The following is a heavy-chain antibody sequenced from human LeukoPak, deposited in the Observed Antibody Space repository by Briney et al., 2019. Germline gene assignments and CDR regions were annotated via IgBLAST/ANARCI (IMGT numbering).Heavy chain of an antibody. V-gene: IGHV3-30*18. CDR3: AKELRPTPLDLYYDFWSGNQGTYGMDV. CDR2: ISYDGSNK. CDR1: GFTFSSYG. Sequence: PGGSLRLSCAASGFTFSSYGMHWVRQAPGKGLEWVAVISYDGSNKYYADSVKGRFTISRDNSKNTLYLQMNSLRAEDTAVYYCAKELRPTPLDLYYDFWSGNQGTYGMDVWGQGTTVTVSS. J-gene: IGHJ6*02. D-gene: IGHD3-3*01.